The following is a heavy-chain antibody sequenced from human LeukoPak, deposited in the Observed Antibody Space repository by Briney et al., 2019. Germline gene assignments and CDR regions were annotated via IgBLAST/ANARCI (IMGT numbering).Heavy chain of an antibody. J-gene: IGHJ4*02. CDR2: IYYSGST. D-gene: IGHD3-10*01. CDR3: ARYYYGSGSNYNIAYFDH. Sequence: SETLSLTCAVSGGSISSGDYYWSWIRQPPGKGLEWIGYIYYSGSTYYNPSLKSRVTISVDTSKNQFSLKLSSVTAADTAVYYCARYYYGSGSNYNIAYFDHWGQGTLVTVSS. V-gene: IGHV4-30-4*01. CDR1: GGSISSGDYY.